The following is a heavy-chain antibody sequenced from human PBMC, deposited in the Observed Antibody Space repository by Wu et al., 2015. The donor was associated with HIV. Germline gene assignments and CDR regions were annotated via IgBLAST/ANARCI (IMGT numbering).Heavy chain of an antibody. Sequence: QVQLLQSGPGLVKPSETLSLTCSVSGASISGDYWSWIRQPPGKGLEWIAYVYPSGGTKYNPSLESRVTISADMSNNHLSLQLNSVTAADTAVYYCARHPPLGLFDNEWNAFDIWGRGTMVIVSS. J-gene: IGHJ3*02. CDR3: ARHPPLGLFDNEWNAFDI. CDR1: GASISGDY. CDR2: VYPSGGT. V-gene: IGHV4-59*08. D-gene: IGHD3-9*01.